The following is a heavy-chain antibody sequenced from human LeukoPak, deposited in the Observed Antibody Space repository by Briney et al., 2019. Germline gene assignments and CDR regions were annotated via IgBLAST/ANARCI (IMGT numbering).Heavy chain of an antibody. Sequence: KRSQTLSLTCAISGDSVSSNNGAWNWIRQSPTRGLEWLGRTYYRSKWYNDYAVSVKSRITINPDTSKNQFSLQLNSVTPEDTAVYYCAREGYDILTGYSNFDYWGQGTLVTVSS. D-gene: IGHD3-9*01. J-gene: IGHJ4*02. V-gene: IGHV6-1*01. CDR3: AREGYDILTGYSNFDY. CDR1: GDSVSSNNGA. CDR2: TYYRSKWYN.